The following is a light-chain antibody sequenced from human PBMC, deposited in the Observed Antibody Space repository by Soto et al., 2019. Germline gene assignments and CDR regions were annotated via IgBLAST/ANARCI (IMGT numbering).Light chain of an antibody. CDR1: SSNIGAGYE. Sequence: QSVLTQPPSVSEAPGQRGTISCTGSSSNIGAGYEAHWYQQVPGTAPNLLIYENNNRPSGVPDRFSGSKSGTSASLAITGLQAEDEAEYYCQSYDSRLSGYVFGTGTKVTVL. V-gene: IGLV1-40*01. J-gene: IGLJ1*01. CDR3: QSYDSRLSGYV. CDR2: ENN.